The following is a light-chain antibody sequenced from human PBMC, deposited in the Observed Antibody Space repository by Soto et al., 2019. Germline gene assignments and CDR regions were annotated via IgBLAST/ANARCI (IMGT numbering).Light chain of an antibody. CDR2: KAS. Sequence: DIQMTQSPSTLSAFVGDRVTITCRASQGISIWLAWYQQKPAKVPKLLIYKASTLESGVPSRFSASGSGTEFTLTISSLQPDDFATYYCQQYASYSPTFGQGTKVDI. CDR1: QGISIW. CDR3: QQYASYSPT. V-gene: IGKV1-5*03. J-gene: IGKJ1*01.